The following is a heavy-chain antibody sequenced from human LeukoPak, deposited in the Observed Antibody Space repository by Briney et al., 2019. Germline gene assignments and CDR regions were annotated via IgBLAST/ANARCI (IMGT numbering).Heavy chain of an antibody. J-gene: IGHJ1*01. CDR2: INPNSGGT. Sequence: ASVKVSCKASGYTFTGYYMHWVRQAPGQGLERMGRINPNSGGTNYAQKFQGRVTMTRDTSISTAYMELSRLRSDDTAVYYCARGYYDFWSGYSKAEYFQHWGQGTLVTVSS. V-gene: IGHV1-2*06. CDR1: GYTFTGYY. D-gene: IGHD3-3*01. CDR3: ARGYYDFWSGYSKAEYFQH.